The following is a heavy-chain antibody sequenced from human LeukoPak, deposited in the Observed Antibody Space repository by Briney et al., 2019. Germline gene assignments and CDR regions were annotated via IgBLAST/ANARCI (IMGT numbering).Heavy chain of an antibody. CDR1: GYSFPIYW. CDR3: ARLKRDGYNFDY. CDR2: IDPSDSYT. V-gene: IGHV5-10-1*01. Sequence: GESLRISCKGSGYSFPIYWISWVRQMPGKGLEWMGRIDPSDSYTNYSPSSQGHVTISADKSISTAYLQWSSLRASGTAVYYCARLKRDGYNFDYWGQGTLVTVSS. J-gene: IGHJ4*02. D-gene: IGHD5-24*01.